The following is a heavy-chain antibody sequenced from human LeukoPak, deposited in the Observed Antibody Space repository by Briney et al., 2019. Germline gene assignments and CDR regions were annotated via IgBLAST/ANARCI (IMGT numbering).Heavy chain of an antibody. CDR2: INPSGGST. Sequence: ASVKVSCKASGYTFTSYYMHWVRQAPGQGLEWMGIINPSGGSTSYAQKFQGRVTMTRDMSTSTVYMGLSSLRSEDTAVYYCARGRRCSGGSCYSGAFFLDYWGQGTLVTVSS. D-gene: IGHD2-15*01. J-gene: IGHJ4*02. CDR1: GYTFTSYY. CDR3: ARGRRCSGGSCYSGAFFLDY. V-gene: IGHV1-46*01.